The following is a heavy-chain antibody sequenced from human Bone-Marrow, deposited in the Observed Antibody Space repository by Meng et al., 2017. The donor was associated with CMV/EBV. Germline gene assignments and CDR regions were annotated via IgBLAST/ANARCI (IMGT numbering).Heavy chain of an antibody. CDR3: ARDQQEPLAYGMDV. CDR1: GGSFSGYY. V-gene: IGHV4-34*01. D-gene: IGHD1-1*01. CDR2: IYYSGST. J-gene: IGHJ6*02. Sequence: SETLSLTCAVYGGSFSGYYWSWIRQPPGKGLEWIGSIYYSGSTYYNPSLKSRVTISVDTSKNQFSLKLSSVTAADTAVYYCARDQQEPLAYGMDVWGQGTTVTVSS.